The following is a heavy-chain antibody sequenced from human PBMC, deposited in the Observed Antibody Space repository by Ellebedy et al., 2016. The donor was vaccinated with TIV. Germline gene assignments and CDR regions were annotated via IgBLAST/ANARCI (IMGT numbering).Heavy chain of an antibody. Sequence: GGSLRLSCAASRFTFSIYAMSWFRQPPGRGPEWVSMTSPGGDTLYADSVRGRFTMSRDNSKNTLYLQMNRLTAEDTAVYFCAESGFSYAWGHWGQGTLVTVSS. CDR3: AESGFSYAWGH. CDR2: TSPGGDT. D-gene: IGHD5-12*01. V-gene: IGHV3-23*01. CDR1: RFTFSIYA. J-gene: IGHJ4*02.